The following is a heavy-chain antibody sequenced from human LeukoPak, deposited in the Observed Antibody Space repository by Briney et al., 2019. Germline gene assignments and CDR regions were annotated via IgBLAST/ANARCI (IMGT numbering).Heavy chain of an antibody. D-gene: IGHD3-10*01. CDR2: IWYDGSYK. J-gene: IGHJ4*02. CDR3: AKGGPDPGENYCFDY. Sequence: GGSLRLSCAASGFTFSNCGMHWVRQAPGKGLEWVAVIWYDGSYKYYGDSVKGRFTISRDNSKRILYLQLSSLRAEDTAVYYCAKGGPDPGENYCFDYWGQGTLVTVSS. V-gene: IGHV3-33*06. CDR1: GFTFSNCG.